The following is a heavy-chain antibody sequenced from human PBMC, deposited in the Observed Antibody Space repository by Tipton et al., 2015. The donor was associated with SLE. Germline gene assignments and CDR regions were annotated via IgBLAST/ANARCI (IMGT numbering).Heavy chain of an antibody. CDR2: MYYSGST. J-gene: IGHJ3*02. V-gene: IGHV4-39*07. D-gene: IGHD3-3*01. CDR1: GDSIISSSYY. Sequence: LTCSVSGDSIISSSYYWGWIRQPPGKGLEWIGSMYYSGSTYYNPSLKSRVTISVDTSKNQFSLMLRSVTAADTAVYYCARDGPYYDFWSGMGTFDIWGQGTMVTVSS. CDR3: ARDGPYYDFWSGMGTFDI.